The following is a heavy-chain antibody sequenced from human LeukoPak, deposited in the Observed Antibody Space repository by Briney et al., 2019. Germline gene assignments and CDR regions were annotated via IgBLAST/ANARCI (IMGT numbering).Heavy chain of an antibody. CDR3: GRGYYDSSGSHFDY. V-gene: IGHV3-23*01. J-gene: IGHJ4*02. D-gene: IGHD3-22*01. Sequence: GGSLSLSCATSGFTFSNYAMSWVGQSPGKGLEWVSALSHSGGSTYYADSVKGRFTISRDNSKNTLYLQMNSLRAQDTAVYYCGRGYYDSSGSHFDYWGQGALVTVSS. CDR2: LSHSGGST. CDR1: GFTFSNYA.